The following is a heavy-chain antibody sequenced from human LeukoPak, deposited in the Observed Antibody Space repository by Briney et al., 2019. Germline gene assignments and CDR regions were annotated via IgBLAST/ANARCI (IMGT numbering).Heavy chain of an antibody. J-gene: IGHJ4*02. D-gene: IGHD6-6*01. V-gene: IGHV3-48*04. Sequence: GGSLRLSCAGSGFTFSGFWMHWVRQAPGQGLEWVSYISSSGSTIYYAGSVKGRFTISRDNAKKSLYLQMNSLRAEDTAVYYCARLYSSSPDYWGQGTLVTVSS. CDR1: GFTFSGFW. CDR3: ARLYSSSPDY. CDR2: ISSSGSTI.